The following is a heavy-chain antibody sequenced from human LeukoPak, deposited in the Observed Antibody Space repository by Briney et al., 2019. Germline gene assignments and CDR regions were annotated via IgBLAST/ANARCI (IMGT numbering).Heavy chain of an antibody. D-gene: IGHD1-26*01. CDR2: IGVFNGNR. Sequence: ASVKVSCKASGGTFSNYAVNWVRQAPGQGLEWIGWIGVFNGNRNYAKSVQGRITLTADTSTNTTYMELRSLTSDDTAVYFCGRDWDWHVQFWGQGTLITVSS. V-gene: IGHV1-18*01. CDR1: GGTFSNYA. CDR3: GRDWDWHVQF. J-gene: IGHJ4*02.